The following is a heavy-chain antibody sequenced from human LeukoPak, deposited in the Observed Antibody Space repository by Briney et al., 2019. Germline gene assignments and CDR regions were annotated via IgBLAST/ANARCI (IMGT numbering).Heavy chain of an antibody. D-gene: IGHD2-2*01. J-gene: IGHJ6*03. CDR1: GGSISSYY. CDR3: AREGYCSSTSCSNYYYYYMDV. V-gene: IGHV4-4*07. Sequence: PSETLSLTCTVSGGSISSYYWGWIRQPAGKGLEWIGRIYTSGSTNYNPSLKSRVTMSVDTSKNQFSLKLSSVTAADTAVYYCAREGYCSSTSCSNYYYYYMDVWGKGTTVTVSS. CDR2: IYTSGST.